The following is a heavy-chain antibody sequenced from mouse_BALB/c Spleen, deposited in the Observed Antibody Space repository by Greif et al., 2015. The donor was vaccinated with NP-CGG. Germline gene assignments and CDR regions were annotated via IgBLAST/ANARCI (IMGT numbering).Heavy chain of an antibody. V-gene: IGHV5-12-1*01. CDR3: ARYDGYYYYAMDY. D-gene: IGHD2-3*01. J-gene: IGHJ4*01. CDR1: GFAFSSYD. Sequence: EVMLVESGGGLVKPGGSLKLSCAASGFAFSSYDMSWVRQTPEKRLEWVAYISSGGGSTYYPYTVKGRFTISRDNAKNTLYLQMSSLKSEDTAMYYCARYDGYYYYAMDYWGQGTSVTVSS. CDR2: ISSGGGST.